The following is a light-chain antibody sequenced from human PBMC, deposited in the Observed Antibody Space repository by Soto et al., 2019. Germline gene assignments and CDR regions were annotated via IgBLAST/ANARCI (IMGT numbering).Light chain of an antibody. Sequence: EIVFTQSPGTLSLSPGERATLSCRASQSVSRYLAWYQQKPGQAPRLLIYDAFYRATGIPARFSGSGSGTDFTLTISSLEPEDFAIYYCQQRSNWITFGQGTRLEIK. V-gene: IGKV3-11*01. CDR1: QSVSRY. CDR3: QQRSNWIT. J-gene: IGKJ5*01. CDR2: DAF.